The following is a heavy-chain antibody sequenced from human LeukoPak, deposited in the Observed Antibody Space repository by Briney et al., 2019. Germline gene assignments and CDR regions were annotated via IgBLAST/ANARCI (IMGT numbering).Heavy chain of an antibody. J-gene: IGHJ5*02. CDR3: ARDQDLGNWFDP. CDR1: GYTFTGYY. Sequence: ASVKVSCKASGYTFTGYYMHWVRQAPGQGHEWMGWINPSSGGTNYAQKFQGRVTMTRDTSISTAYMELSRLRSDDTAVYYCARDQDLGNWFDPWGQGTLVTVSS. V-gene: IGHV1-2*02. CDR2: INPSSGGT.